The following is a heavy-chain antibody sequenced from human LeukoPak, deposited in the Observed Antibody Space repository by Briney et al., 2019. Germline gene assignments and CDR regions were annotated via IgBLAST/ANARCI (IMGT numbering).Heavy chain of an antibody. CDR2: ISSSGSTI. V-gene: IGHV3-11*01. Sequence: PGGSLRLSCAASGFTFSDYYMSWIRQAPGKGLEWVSYISSSGSTIYYADSVKGRSTISRDSAKNSLYLQMNSLRAEDTAMYYCARDYYGDYAYYGMDVWGQGTMVTVSS. CDR3: ARDYYGDYAYYGMDV. D-gene: IGHD4-17*01. J-gene: IGHJ6*02. CDR1: GFTFSDYY.